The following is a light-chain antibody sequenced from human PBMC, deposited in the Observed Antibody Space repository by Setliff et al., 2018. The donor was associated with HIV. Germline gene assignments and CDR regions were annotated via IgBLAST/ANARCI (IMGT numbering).Light chain of an antibody. CDR2: EVT. J-gene: IGLJ2*01. CDR3: SSYSSASTLTL. CDR1: SSDIGGYNY. V-gene: IGLV2-14*01. Sequence: LTQPASVSGSPGQSITISCTGTSSDIGGYNYVSWYQQHPGKAPKLIIYEVTNRPSGVSNRFSGSKSGNTASLTISGLQAEDEADYYCSSYSSASTLTLFGGGTKVTVL.